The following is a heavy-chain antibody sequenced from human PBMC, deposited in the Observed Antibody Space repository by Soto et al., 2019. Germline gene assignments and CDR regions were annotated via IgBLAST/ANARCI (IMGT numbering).Heavy chain of an antibody. CDR1: GGTFSSYA. CDR2: IIPIFGAA. V-gene: IGHV1-69*13. D-gene: IGHD3-10*01. CDR3: RVGIYYYGSGSSRGFDY. J-gene: IGHJ4*02. Sequence: SVKVSCKASGGTFSSYAISWVRQAPGQGLEWMGGIIPIFGAANYAQKFQGRVTITADESTSTAYMELSSLRSEDTAVYYCRVGIYYYGSGSSRGFDYWGQGTLVTVSS.